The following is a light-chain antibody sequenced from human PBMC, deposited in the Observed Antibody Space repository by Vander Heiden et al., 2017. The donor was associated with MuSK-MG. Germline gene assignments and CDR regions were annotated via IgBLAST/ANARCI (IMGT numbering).Light chain of an antibody. CDR3: QQYNNWPPLT. CDR1: QSVSSN. V-gene: IGKV3-15*01. Sequence: EIVMTQSPATLSVSPGERATLSCRASQSVSSNLAWYQQKPGQAPRLLSYGASTRATGIPARFSGSGSETEFTLTISSLQSEDFAVYYCQQYNNWPPLTFGGGTKVEIK. CDR2: GAS. J-gene: IGKJ4*02.